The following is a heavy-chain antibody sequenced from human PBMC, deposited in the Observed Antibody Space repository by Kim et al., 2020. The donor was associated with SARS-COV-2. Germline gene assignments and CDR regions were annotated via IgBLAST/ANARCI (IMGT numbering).Heavy chain of an antibody. CDR3: ARDIPSAVRYYYGMDV. V-gene: IGHV1-69*13. Sequence: SVKVSCKASGGTFSSYAISWVRQAPGQGLEWMGGIIPIFGTANYAQKFQGRVTITADESTSTAYMELSSLRSEDTAVYYCARDIPSAVRYYYGMDVWGQGTTVTVSS. CDR2: IIPIFGTA. D-gene: IGHD2-21*01. CDR1: GGTFSSYA. J-gene: IGHJ6*02.